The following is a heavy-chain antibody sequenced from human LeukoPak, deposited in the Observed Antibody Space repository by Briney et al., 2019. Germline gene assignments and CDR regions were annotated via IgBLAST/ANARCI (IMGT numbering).Heavy chain of an antibody. D-gene: IGHD3-3*01. CDR3: ARGRLRFLEWLLDY. Sequence: SETLSLTCTVSGGAIDSGSYYWSWIRQSAGKGLEWIGRIYTSGTTNSNPSLKSRVTISVDTSKNQFSLKLSSVTAADTAVYYCARGRLRFLEWLLDYWGQGTLVTVSS. CDR2: IYTSGTT. V-gene: IGHV4-61*02. CDR1: GGAIDSGSYY. J-gene: IGHJ4*02.